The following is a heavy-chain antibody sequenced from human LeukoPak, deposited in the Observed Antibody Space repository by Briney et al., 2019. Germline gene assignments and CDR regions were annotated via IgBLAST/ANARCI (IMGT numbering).Heavy chain of an antibody. V-gene: IGHV1-69*13. CDR1: GGTFISYA. D-gene: IGHD3-10*01. Sequence: ASVKVSFKASGGTFISYAINWVRQAPGQGLEWMGGIIPIFGTANYAQKFQGRVTITADESTSTAYMELSSLRSEDMAVYYCARDYYGSLNWFDPWGQGTLVTVSS. CDR3: ARDYYGSLNWFDP. J-gene: IGHJ5*02. CDR2: IIPIFGTA.